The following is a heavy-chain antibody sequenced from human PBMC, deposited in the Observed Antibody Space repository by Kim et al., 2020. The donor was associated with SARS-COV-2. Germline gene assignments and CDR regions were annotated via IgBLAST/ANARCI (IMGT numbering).Heavy chain of an antibody. V-gene: IGHV3-30*07. J-gene: IGHJ5*02. CDR3: ARDRLGYCSGGSCSSYWFDP. Sequence: RFTISRDNSKNTLYLQMNSLRAEDTAVYYCARDRLGYCSGGSCSSYWFDPWGQGTLVTVSS. D-gene: IGHD2-15*01.